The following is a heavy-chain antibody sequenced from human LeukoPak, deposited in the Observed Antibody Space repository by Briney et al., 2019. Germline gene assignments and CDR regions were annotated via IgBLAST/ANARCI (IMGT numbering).Heavy chain of an antibody. J-gene: IGHJ1*01. V-gene: IGHV1-2*02. D-gene: IGHD1-26*01. Sequence: ASVKVSCKASGYTFTAYYMHWVRQAPGQGLEWMGWINPNSGDTKIAQKFQGRVTMTTDTSTSTAYMELRSLRSDDTAVYYCARGPRSRDPGRYAEYFQHWGQGTLVTVSS. CDR1: GYTFTAYY. CDR3: ARGPRSRDPGRYAEYFQH. CDR2: INPNSGDT.